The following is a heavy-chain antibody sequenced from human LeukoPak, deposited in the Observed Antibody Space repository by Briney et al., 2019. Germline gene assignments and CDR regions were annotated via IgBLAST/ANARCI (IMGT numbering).Heavy chain of an antibody. J-gene: IGHJ6*03. CDR3: ARVGYSSGWTHRIYYYYIDV. CDR1: GGSISSYY. Sequence: SETLSLTCTVSGGSISSYYWSWIRQPPGKGLEWIGYIYYSGSTNYNPSLKSRVTISVDTSKNQFSLKLSSVTAADTAVYYCARVGYSSGWTHRIYYYYIDVWGKGTTVTVSS. V-gene: IGHV4-59*01. CDR2: IYYSGST. D-gene: IGHD6-19*01.